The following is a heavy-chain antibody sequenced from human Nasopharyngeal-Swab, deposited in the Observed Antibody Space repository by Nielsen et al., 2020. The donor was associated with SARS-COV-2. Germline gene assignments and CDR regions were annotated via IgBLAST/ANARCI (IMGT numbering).Heavy chain of an antibody. Sequence: GASLEISWAASGFTFSNAWMNWVRQAPGKVLEWVGRIKSKTDGGTTDYAAPVKGRFTISRDDSKNTLYLQMNSLKTEDTAVYYCTTEYGDYNYYYYYVMDVWGQGTTVTVSS. CDR3: TTEYGDYNYYYYYVMDV. J-gene: IGHJ6*02. V-gene: IGHV3-15*01. CDR2: IKSKTDGGTT. D-gene: IGHD4-17*01. CDR1: GFTFSNAW.